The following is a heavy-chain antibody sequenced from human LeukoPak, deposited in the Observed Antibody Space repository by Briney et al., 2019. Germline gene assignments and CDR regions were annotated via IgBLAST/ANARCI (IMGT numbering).Heavy chain of an antibody. CDR2: IWYDGSNK. D-gene: IGHD2-15*01. J-gene: IGHJ3*01. CDR3: ARDWRQDNAFDL. Sequence: PGRSLRLSCAATGFTFSSYGMHWVRQAPGKGLEWVAVIWYDGSNKYYADSVKGRFTISRDNSKNTLYLQMNSLRAEDTAVYYCARDWRQDNAFDLWGQGTMVTVSS. CDR1: GFTFSSYG. V-gene: IGHV3-33*01.